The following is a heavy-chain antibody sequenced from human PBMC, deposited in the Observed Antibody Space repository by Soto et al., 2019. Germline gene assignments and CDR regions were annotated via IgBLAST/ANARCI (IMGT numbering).Heavy chain of an antibody. J-gene: IGHJ4*02. CDR2: VDPEDGET. CDR1: GYTFSDYN. Sequence: ASVKVSCKVSGYTFSDYNMHWIQQTPGKGLEWMGLVDPEDGETIYAEKFQDRFTITADTSTDTAYMELSSLRSEDTAVYYCATLIRSTGGILDYWGQGTLVTVSS. V-gene: IGHV1-69-2*01. D-gene: IGHD4-4*01. CDR3: ATLIRSTGGILDY.